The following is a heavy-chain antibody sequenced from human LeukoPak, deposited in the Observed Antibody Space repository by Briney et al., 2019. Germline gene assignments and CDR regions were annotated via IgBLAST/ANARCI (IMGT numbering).Heavy chain of an antibody. D-gene: IGHD3-3*01. J-gene: IGHJ4*02. CDR1: GGSISSYY. CDR3: ARTYYDFWSGYTFDC. V-gene: IGHV4-59*08. CDR2: IYYSGST. Sequence: SETLSLTCTVSGGSISSYYWSWIRRPPGKGLEWIGYIYYSGSTNYNPSLKSRVTISVDTSKNQFSLKLSSVTAADTAVYYCARTYYDFWSGYTFDCWGQGTLVTVSS.